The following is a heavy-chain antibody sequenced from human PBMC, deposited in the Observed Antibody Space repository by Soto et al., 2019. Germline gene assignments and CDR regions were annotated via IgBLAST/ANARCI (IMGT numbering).Heavy chain of an antibody. D-gene: IGHD2-8*01. CDR3: ARKSDSSPVPEADGV. J-gene: IGHJ4*02. V-gene: IGHV3-53*02. CDR1: GFSVGSNY. Sequence: EVQLVETGGGLIQPGGSLRLSCAASGFSVGSNYMTWVRQSPGKGLEWVSLIYSNGDTDYADSVKGRFSISRDNFTNTLYLQMNNLRAEDTAVYHCARKSDSSPVPEADGVWGRGPLVTVSS. CDR2: IYSNGDT.